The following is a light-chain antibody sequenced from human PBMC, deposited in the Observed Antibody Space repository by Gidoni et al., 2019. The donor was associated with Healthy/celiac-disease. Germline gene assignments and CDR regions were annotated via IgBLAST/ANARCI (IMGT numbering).Light chain of an antibody. Sequence: EIVLTQSPGTLSLSPGERATLSCRASQSVSSSYLAWYQQKPGQAPRLLIYGASSRATGIPDRFSGSGSGTDFTLTISRLEPEDFAVYYCQQYGSSPWSTFXXXTKLEIK. CDR3: QQYGSSPWST. J-gene: IGKJ2*01. CDR2: GAS. CDR1: QSVSSSY. V-gene: IGKV3-20*01.